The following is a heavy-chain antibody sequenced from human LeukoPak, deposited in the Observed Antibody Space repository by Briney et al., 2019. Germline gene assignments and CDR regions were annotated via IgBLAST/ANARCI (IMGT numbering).Heavy chain of an antibody. CDR2: ISSGTSYI. Sequence: PGGSLRLSCAASGFTFSNFAMNWVRQAPGKGLEWVSSISSGTSYIYYADSVRGRFTISRGNAKNSLYLQMNSLRAEDTAVYYCASGARPIEYWGQGTLVTVSS. V-gene: IGHV3-21*01. CDR1: GFTFSNFA. J-gene: IGHJ4*02. D-gene: IGHD6-6*01. CDR3: ASGARPIEY.